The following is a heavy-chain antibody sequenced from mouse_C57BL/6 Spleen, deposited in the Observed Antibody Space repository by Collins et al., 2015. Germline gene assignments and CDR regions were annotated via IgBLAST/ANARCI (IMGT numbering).Heavy chain of an antibody. CDR3: ASLYYGSSYGAY. V-gene: IGHV1-26*01. CDR1: GYTFTDYY. D-gene: IGHD1-1*01. J-gene: IGHJ3*01. Sequence: EVQLQQSGPELVKPGASVKISCKASGYTFTDYYMNWVKQSHGKSLEWIGDINPNNGGTSYNQKFKGKATLTVDKSSSTAYMELRSLTSEDSAVYYCASLYYGSSYGAYWGQGTLVTVSA. CDR2: INPNNGGT.